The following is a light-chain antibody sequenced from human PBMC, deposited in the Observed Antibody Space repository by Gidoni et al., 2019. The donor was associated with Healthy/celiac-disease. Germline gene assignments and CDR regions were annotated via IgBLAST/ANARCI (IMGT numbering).Light chain of an antibody. CDR2: DAS. CDR1: KSVSSY. J-gene: IGKJ3*01. V-gene: IGKV3-11*01. Sequence: IVLTQSPATLSLSPGERATLSCRARKSVSSYLAWYQQKPGQAPRLLIYDASNRATGIPARFSGSGSGTDFTLTISSLEPEDFAVYYCQQRSNWPRVTFGPGTKVDIK. CDR3: QQRSNWPRVT.